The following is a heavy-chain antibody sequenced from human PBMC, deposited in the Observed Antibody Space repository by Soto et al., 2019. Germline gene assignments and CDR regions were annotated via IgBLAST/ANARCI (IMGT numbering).Heavy chain of an antibody. CDR2: IYPGDSDT. Sequence: GESLKISCKGSGYSFTSYWISWVRQMPGKGLEWMGIIYPGDSDTRYSPSFQGQVTISADKSISAAYLQWSSLKASDTAMYYCARNADFWSGYYMHYYMDVWGKGTTVTVSS. CDR3: ARNADFWSGYYMHYYMDV. CDR1: GYSFTSYW. D-gene: IGHD3-3*01. V-gene: IGHV5-51*01. J-gene: IGHJ6*03.